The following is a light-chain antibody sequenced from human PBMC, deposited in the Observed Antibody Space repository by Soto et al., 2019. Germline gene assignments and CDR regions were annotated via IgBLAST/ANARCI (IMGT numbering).Light chain of an antibody. J-gene: IGLJ1*01. V-gene: IGLV2-18*02. CDR1: SSDVGSYNH. CDR3: TSYTSSNTYV. Sequence: QSLLTQPPSVSGSPAQSVTIACTGTSSDVGSYNHVSWYQQPPGTAPKLMIYEVSNRPSGVPDRFSGSKSGNTASLTISGLQAEDEADYYCTSYTSSNTYVFGTGTRSPS. CDR2: EVS.